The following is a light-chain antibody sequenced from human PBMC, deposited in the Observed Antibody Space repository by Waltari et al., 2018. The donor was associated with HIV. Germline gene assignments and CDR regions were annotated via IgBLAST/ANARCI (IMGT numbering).Light chain of an antibody. CDR3: AAWDDSLSVVYV. V-gene: IGLV1-47*01. J-gene: IGLJ1*01. Sequence: QSVLTQPPSASGTPGQRVTISCSGSSSNIGSKYVYWYQQLPGTAPKLLIYRNNQRPSGGPDRFSGSKSGTSASLAISGLRSEDEADYYCAAWDDSLSVVYVFGTGTKVTVL. CDR1: SSNIGSKY. CDR2: RNN.